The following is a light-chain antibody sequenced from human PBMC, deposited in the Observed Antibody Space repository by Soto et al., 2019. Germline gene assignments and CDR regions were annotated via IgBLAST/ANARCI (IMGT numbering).Light chain of an antibody. CDR1: QSVSSN. V-gene: IGKV3-15*01. CDR2: GAS. Sequence: EIVMTQSPATLSVSPGERATLSCRASQSVSSNLAWYQQKPGQAPRLLIYGASTRATGIPARFSGSGSGTEFTLTISSLQSEDFAVYYCQQYNNWPPIPFGRGKRLEIK. CDR3: QQYNNWPPIP. J-gene: IGKJ5*01.